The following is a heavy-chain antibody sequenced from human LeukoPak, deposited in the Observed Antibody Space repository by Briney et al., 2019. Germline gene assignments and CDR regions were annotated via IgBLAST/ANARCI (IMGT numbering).Heavy chain of an antibody. CDR3: AVGRLWFGELLSGANWFDP. V-gene: IGHV4-39*01. D-gene: IGHD3-10*01. J-gene: IGHJ5*02. CDR2: IYCSGST. Sequence: SETLSLTCTVSGGSISSSSYYWGWIRQPPGKGLEWIGSIYCSGSTYYNPSLKSRVTISVDTSKNQFSLKLSSVTAADTAVYYCAVGRLWFGELLSGANWFDPWGQGTLVTVSS. CDR1: GGSISSSSYY.